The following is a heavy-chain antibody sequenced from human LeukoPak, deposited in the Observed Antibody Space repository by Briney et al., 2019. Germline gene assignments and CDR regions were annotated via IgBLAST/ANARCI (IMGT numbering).Heavy chain of an antibody. CDR3: ARDRTSSSWTDH. J-gene: IGHJ5*02. CDR2: ISYNGSP. V-gene: IGHV4-59*01. D-gene: IGHD6-13*01. Sequence: SETLSLTCTVSGVSINNYYWSWIRQPPGKGLEWIGHISYNGSPDYNSSLKSRVTISVDTSKNQFSLKLNSVTAADTAVYYCARDRTSSSWTDHWGQGTLVTVSS. CDR1: GVSINNYY.